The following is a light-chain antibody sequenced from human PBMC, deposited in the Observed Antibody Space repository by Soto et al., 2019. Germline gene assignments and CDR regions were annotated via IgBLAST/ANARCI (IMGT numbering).Light chain of an antibody. V-gene: IGKV3-15*01. CDR2: GAS. Sequence: EIVMTQSPATLSVSPGERATLSCRASQSISSNLAWNQQRPGQAPRLLVYGASTRATGVPARFSGSGSGTEFTLTISSLQSEDFALYYCQQYDSWPPLFTFGPGTKVDLK. CDR3: QQYDSWPPLFT. CDR1: QSISSN. J-gene: IGKJ3*01.